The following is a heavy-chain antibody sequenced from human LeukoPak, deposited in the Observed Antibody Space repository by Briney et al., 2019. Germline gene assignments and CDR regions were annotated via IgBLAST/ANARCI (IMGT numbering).Heavy chain of an antibody. V-gene: IGHV4-59*08. Sequence: SETLSLTCTVSGGSISSYYWSWIRQPPGKGLEWIGYIYYSGSTNYNLSLKSRVTISVDTSKNQFSLKLSSVTAADTAVYYCARSRDPSAHFDYWGQGTLVTVSS. CDR3: ARSRDPSAHFDY. CDR2: IYYSGST. CDR1: GGSISSYY. J-gene: IGHJ4*02. D-gene: IGHD5-24*01.